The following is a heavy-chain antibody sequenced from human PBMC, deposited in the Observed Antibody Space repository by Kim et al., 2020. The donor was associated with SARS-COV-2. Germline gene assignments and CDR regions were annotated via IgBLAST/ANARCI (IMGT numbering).Heavy chain of an antibody. CDR3: ARDHREWLQYTANWYFDL. V-gene: IGHV4-59*01. Sequence: SQTLSLTCTVSGGSIISYYWSWIRQPPGKGLEWIGYIYYSGSTNYNPSLKSRVTISVDTSKNQFSLKLSSVTAADTAVYYCARDHREWLQYTANWYFDLWGRGTLVTVSS. D-gene: IGHD3-3*01. CDR2: IYYSGST. J-gene: IGHJ2*01. CDR1: GGSIISYY.